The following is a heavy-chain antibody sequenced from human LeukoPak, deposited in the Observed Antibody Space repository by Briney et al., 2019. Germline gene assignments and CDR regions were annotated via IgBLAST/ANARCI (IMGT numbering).Heavy chain of an antibody. J-gene: IGHJ5*02. CDR1: RGSISSGDYY. Sequence: PSQTLSLTCTVSRGSISSGDYYWSWIRQHPGKGLEWIGFVYYSGSTSYNPSLKSRVTISVDTSKNQFSLKLSSVTAADTAVYYCARGFSYHNNWFDPWGQGTLVTVSS. CDR2: VYYSGST. CDR3: ARGFSYHNNWFDP. V-gene: IGHV4-31*03. D-gene: IGHD3-22*01.